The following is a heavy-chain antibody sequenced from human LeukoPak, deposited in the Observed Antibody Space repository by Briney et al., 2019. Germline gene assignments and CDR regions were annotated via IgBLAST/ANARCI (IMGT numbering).Heavy chain of an antibody. D-gene: IGHD1-26*01. CDR2: IWYDGSEK. V-gene: IGHV3-33*08. CDR1: GFTFSAYG. CDR3: AVDLTGSLVDD. J-gene: IGHJ4*02. Sequence: GGSLRLSCAASGFTFSAYGMHWVRQTPGKGLEWVAVIWYDGSEKYYADSVKGRFTISRDNSKNTLYLQMNSLRDEDTAVYYCAVDLTGSLVDDWGQGTLVTVSS.